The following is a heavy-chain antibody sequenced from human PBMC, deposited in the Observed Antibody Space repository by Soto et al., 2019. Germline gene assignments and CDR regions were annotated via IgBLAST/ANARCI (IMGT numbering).Heavy chain of an antibody. Sequence: GGSLRLSCPASGFTFSSYCMHWVRQAPAKGLECVAVISYDGRNKVYSDSVKGRFTLSRENSWNNVYLQMTSIRVYDTAVYYCAKWAPTYNDFCSGLGISGMDVWAKGTKVTVSS. CDR1: GFTFSSYC. D-gene: IGHD3-3*01. J-gene: IGHJ6*04. CDR2: ISYDGRNK. V-gene: IGHV3-30*18. CDR3: AKWAPTYNDFCSGLGISGMDV.